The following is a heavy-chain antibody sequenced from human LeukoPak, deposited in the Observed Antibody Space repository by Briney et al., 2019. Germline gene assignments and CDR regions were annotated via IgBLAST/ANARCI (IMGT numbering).Heavy chain of an antibody. CDR2: IKQDGSEK. Sequence: GVSLRLSCAGSGVTFSSYWMSWVRQAPGKGLEWVANIKQDGSEKYYVDSVKGRFTISRDNAKNSLYLEMNSLRAEDTAVYYCVRGGDYWGQGTLVTVSS. V-gene: IGHV3-7*01. CDR1: GVTFSSYW. CDR3: VRGGDY. J-gene: IGHJ4*02.